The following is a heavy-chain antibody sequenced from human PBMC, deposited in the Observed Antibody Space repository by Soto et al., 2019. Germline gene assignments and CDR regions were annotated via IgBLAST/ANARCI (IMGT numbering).Heavy chain of an antibody. CDR1: GFTFSSYA. J-gene: IGHJ6*02. CDR3: AKAAEYSSSATYYYYGMDV. Sequence: EVQLLESGGGLVQPGGSLRLSCAASGFTFSSYAMSWVRQAPGKELEWVSAISGSGGSTYYADSVKGRFTISKDNHKNPLYLQMNSRRAEDTAVYYCAKAAEYSSSATYYYYGMDVWGRGTTVTVSS. CDR2: ISGSGGST. V-gene: IGHV3-23*01. D-gene: IGHD6-6*01.